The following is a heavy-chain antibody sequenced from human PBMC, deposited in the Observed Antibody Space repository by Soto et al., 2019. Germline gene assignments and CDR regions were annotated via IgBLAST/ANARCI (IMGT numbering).Heavy chain of an antibody. Sequence: GGSLRLSCAASGFTFSSYGMHWVRQAPGKGLEWVAVIWYDGSNKYYADSVKGRFTISRDNSKNTLYLQMNSLRAEDTAVYYCAREEPEYSSGWATYYFDYWGQGTLVTVSS. CDR1: GFTFSSYG. CDR2: IWYDGSNK. J-gene: IGHJ4*02. D-gene: IGHD6-19*01. V-gene: IGHV3-33*01. CDR3: AREEPEYSSGWATYYFDY.